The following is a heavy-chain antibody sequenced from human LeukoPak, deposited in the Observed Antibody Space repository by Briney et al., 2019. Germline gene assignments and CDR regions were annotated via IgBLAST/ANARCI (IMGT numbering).Heavy chain of an antibody. J-gene: IGHJ4*02. CDR3: AKDDAWIRFGE. V-gene: IGHV3-30*02. D-gene: IGHD3-10*01. CDR2: IRYDGTDK. CDR1: GFTFSSHG. Sequence: QSGGSLRLSCAASGFTFSSHGMHWVRQAPGKGLEWVAFIRYDGTDKYYADSVKGRFTISRDNSKKTLYLEVSSLTGEDTAVYYCAKDDAWIRFGEWSQGTLVTVSS.